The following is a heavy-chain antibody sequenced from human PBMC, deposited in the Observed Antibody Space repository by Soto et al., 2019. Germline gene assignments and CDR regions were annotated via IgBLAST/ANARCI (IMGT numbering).Heavy chain of an antibody. V-gene: IGHV3-9*01. D-gene: IGHD2-21*02. CDR2: ISWNSGSI. Sequence: EVQLVESGGGLVQPGRSLRLSCAASGFTFDDYAMHWVRQAPGKGLEWVSGISWNSGSIGYADSVKGRFTISRDNAKNSLYLQMNSQRAEDTALYCCTKDTSPVVTAPLVEGGAFDIWVQGTMVTVSS. J-gene: IGHJ3*02. CDR3: TKDTSPVVTAPLVEGGAFDI. CDR1: GFTFDDYA.